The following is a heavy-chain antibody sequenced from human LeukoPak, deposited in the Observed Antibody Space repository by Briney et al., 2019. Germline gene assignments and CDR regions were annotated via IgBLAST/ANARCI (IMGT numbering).Heavy chain of an antibody. V-gene: IGHV4-4*09. Sequence: GSLRLSCAASGFSISNDWMSWVRQAPGKGLEWIGYIYTSGGTNYIPSLKGRVTISIDTSKNQFSLKLSSVTAADSAVYYCARLTRLSTSPDRYYLDYWGQGTLVTVSS. CDR1: GFSISNDW. CDR2: IYTSGGT. D-gene: IGHD6-6*01. CDR3: ARLTRLSTSPDRYYLDY. J-gene: IGHJ4*02.